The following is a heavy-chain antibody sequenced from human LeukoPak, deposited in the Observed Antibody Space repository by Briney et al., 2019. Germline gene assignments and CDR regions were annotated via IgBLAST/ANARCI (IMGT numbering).Heavy chain of an antibody. CDR3: AREGYYDFWSGYNYFDY. Sequence: ASVKVSCKASGYTFTSYGISWVRQAPGQGLEWMGCISAYNGNTNYAQKLQGRVTMTTDTSTSTAYMELRSLRSDDTAVYYCAREGYYDFWSGYNYFDYWGQGTLVTVSS. J-gene: IGHJ4*02. CDR1: GYTFTSYG. CDR2: ISAYNGNT. V-gene: IGHV1-18*01. D-gene: IGHD3-3*01.